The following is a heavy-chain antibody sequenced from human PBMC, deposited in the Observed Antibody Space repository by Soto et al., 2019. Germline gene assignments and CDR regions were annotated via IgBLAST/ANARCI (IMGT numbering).Heavy chain of an antibody. CDR3: ATRQQWRRYSYYYYGMDV. V-gene: IGHV4-4*02. CDR1: GGSISSSNW. D-gene: IGHD6-19*01. J-gene: IGHJ6*02. CDR2: IYHSGST. Sequence: QVQLQESGPGLVKPSGTLSLTCAVSGGSISSSNWWSWVRQPPGKGLEWIGEIYHSGSTNYNPSLKSRVTISVDKSKNQFSLKLSSVTAADTAVYYCATRQQWRRYSYYYYGMDVWGQGTTVTVSS.